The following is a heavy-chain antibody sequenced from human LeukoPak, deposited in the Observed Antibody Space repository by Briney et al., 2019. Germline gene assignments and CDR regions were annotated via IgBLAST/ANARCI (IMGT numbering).Heavy chain of an antibody. CDR2: INHSGST. J-gene: IGHJ4*02. CDR1: GGSFSGYY. CDR3: ARGGWGYSSGWCLYY. Sequence: PSETLSLTCAVYGGSFSGYYWSWIRQPPGRGLEWIGEINHSGSTNYNPSLKSRVTISVDTSKNQFSLKLSSVTAADTAVYYCARGGWGYSSGWCLYYWGQGTLVTVSS. D-gene: IGHD6-19*01. V-gene: IGHV4-34*01.